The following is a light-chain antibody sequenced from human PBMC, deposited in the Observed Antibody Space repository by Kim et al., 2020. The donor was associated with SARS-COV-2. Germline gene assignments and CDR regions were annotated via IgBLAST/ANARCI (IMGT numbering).Light chain of an antibody. CDR2: LND. V-gene: IGLV1-40*01. CDR1: NFNIGAGYD. Sequence: QSVLTQPPSVSGAPGQRVTISCTGNNFNIGAGYDVHWYQHLPGRVPTLLIYLNDNRPSGVPDRFSGSRSGTSAYLAITGLQTEDEADYYCQSYDNLVGGWLFGGGTQLTVL. J-gene: IGLJ3*02. CDR3: QSYDNLVGGWL.